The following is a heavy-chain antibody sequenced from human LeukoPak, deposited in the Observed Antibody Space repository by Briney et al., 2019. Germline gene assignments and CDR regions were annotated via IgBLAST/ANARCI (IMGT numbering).Heavy chain of an antibody. J-gene: IGHJ5*02. V-gene: IGHV5-51*01. CDR2: IYPGDNPGDSGI. CDR3: AKWFVESYPRGFDP. D-gene: IGHD2-21*01. Sequence: GESLKISCLGSGYIFSDYYVAWVRQVPGKGLEWMGIIYPGDNPGDSGIRYSPAFQGQVTMSADKSINTAYLQWTSLKASDSGIYYCAKWFVESYPRGFDPWGQGTLVTVSS. CDR1: GYIFSDYY.